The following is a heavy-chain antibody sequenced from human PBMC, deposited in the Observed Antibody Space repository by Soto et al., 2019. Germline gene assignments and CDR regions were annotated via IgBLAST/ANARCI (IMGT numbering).Heavy chain of an antibody. CDR3: ARNRNYNFDY. CDR1: GGSITSHY. V-gene: IGHV4-59*08. D-gene: IGHD3-10*01. CDR2: ISYSGRA. J-gene: IGHJ4*02. Sequence: QVQLQESGPGLVKPSETLSLTCTVSGGSITSHYWNWVRQPPGKGLEWIGFISYSGRANYSPSLKSRVSMSLDTSKNQVSLNLSSVTAADTAVYYCARNRNYNFDYWGQGTLVTVSS.